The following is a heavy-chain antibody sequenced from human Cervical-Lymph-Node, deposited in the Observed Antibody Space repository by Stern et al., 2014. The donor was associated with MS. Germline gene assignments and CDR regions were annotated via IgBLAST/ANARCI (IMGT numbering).Heavy chain of an antibody. D-gene: IGHD5-18*01. CDR1: GYTFTSYD. CDR3: AVDTAMVSLVY. J-gene: IGHJ4*02. CDR2: INGGHGNQ. Sequence: QVQLVQSGAEVKKPGASVKVSCKASGYTFTSYDMHWVGQAPGQRLEWMGWINGGHGNQKYSQKFQGRVTITRDTSASTAYMELSSLRSEDTAVYYCAVDTAMVSLVYWGQGTLVTVSS. V-gene: IGHV1-3*01.